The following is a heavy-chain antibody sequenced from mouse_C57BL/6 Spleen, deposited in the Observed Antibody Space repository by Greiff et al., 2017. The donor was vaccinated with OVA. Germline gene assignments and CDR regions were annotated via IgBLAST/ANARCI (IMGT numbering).Heavy chain of an antibody. D-gene: IGHD1-3*01. Sequence: VQLQQSGPELVKPGASVKISCKASGYSFTGYYMNWVKQSPEKSLEWIGEINPSTGGTTYNQKFKAKATLTVDKSSSTAYMQLKSLTSEDSAVYYCARSSYRAPLIDVWGTGTTVTVSS. CDR2: INPSTGGT. CDR1: GYSFTGYY. CDR3: ARSSYRAPLIDV. J-gene: IGHJ1*03. V-gene: IGHV1-42*01.